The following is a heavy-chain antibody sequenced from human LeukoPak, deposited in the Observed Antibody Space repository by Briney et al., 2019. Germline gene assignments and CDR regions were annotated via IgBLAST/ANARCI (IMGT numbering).Heavy chain of an antibody. J-gene: IGHJ6*02. CDR2: ISWNSGSI. CDR1: GFTFDDYA. Sequence: GGSLRLSCAASGFTFDDYAMHWVRQAPGKGLEWVSGISWNSGSIGYADSVKGRFTISRDNAKNSLYLQMNSLRAEDTALYYCAKELNSYYYGMDVWGQGTLVTVSS. CDR3: AKELNSYYYGMDV. V-gene: IGHV3-9*01.